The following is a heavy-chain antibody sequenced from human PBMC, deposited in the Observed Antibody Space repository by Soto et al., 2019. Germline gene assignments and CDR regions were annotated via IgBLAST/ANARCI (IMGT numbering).Heavy chain of an antibody. J-gene: IGHJ4*02. V-gene: IGHV3-23*01. CDR1: GLTFSNYA. D-gene: IGHD1-7*01. Sequence: EVRLLESGGGLVKPGGSLRLSCATSGLTFSNYAMSWVRQAPGGGLAWVSSMSGSSSTTYYADSVRGRFTISRDRAKNTLYLQRSSLRAEDTALYYCAKNQERELPRVIDFWGQGTLGNVSS. CDR2: MSGSSSTT. CDR3: AKNQERELPRVIDF.